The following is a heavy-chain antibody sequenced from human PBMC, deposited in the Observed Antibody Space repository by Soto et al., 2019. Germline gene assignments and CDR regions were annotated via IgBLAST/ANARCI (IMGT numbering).Heavy chain of an antibody. J-gene: IGHJ4*02. CDR1: GGSISSRYHY. CDR3: GRGPTVTTDY. Sequence: QVQLQESGPGLVKPSQTLSLTCTVSGGSISSRYHYWSWFRQPPGKGLEWIGYIYSSGNTNYNPSLKSRVSMSVDTSKNQISLEVRSVTAADTAVYYCGRGPTVTTDYWGQGTLVTVSS. CDR2: IYSSGNT. V-gene: IGHV4-30-4*01. D-gene: IGHD4-17*01.